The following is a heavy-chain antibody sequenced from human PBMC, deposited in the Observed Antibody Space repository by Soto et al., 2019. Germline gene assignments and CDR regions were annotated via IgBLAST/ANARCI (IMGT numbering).Heavy chain of an antibody. J-gene: IGHJ4*02. V-gene: IGHV1-8*01. CDR2: MNPNSGTT. CDR3: ARGFGTSYFDY. Sequence: QVQLVQSGAEVKKPGASVKVSCKASGYTFTSYDINWVRQATGQGLEWMGWMNPNSGTTGYAQKFQGRVTITSNTSISTPYMALSSLTSEDTAVYYCARGFGTSYFDYWGQGTLVTVSP. CDR1: GYTFTSYD. D-gene: IGHD3-10*01.